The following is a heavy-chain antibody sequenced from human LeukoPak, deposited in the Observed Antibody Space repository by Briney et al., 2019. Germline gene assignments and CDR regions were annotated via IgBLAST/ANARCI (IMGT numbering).Heavy chain of an antibody. D-gene: IGHD6-13*01. CDR2: INHRGST. J-gene: IGHJ4*02. CDR3: AEIAAAGTLFDY. Sequence: PSETLSLTCAVYGGFFSAYYWSWIRQPPGKGLEWIGEINHRGSTNYNPSLMSRVTMSVDTSKNQFSLKLSSVTAADTAVYYCAEIAAAGTLFDYWGQGTLVTVSS. V-gene: IGHV4-34*01. CDR1: GGFFSAYY.